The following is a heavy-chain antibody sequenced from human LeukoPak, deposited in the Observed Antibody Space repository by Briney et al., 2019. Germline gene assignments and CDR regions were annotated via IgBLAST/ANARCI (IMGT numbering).Heavy chain of an antibody. D-gene: IGHD6-19*01. CDR2: LNEDGSAK. Sequence: GGSLRLSCAASGFSFSNYWMSWVRQAPGKGLEWVAHLNEDGSAKYYVDSVKGRFTVSRGNAKNSLYLQMNSLRAEDTATYYCAAFPGAVADTRNYWGRGTLVTVSS. V-gene: IGHV3-7*05. J-gene: IGHJ4*02. CDR3: AAFPGAVADTRNY. CDR1: GFSFSNYW.